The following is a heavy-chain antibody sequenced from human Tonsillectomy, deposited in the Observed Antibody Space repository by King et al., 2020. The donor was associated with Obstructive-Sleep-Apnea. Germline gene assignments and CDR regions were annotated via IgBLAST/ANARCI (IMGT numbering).Heavy chain of an antibody. J-gene: IGHJ6*02. V-gene: IGHV3-9*01. Sequence: VQLVESGGGLVQPGRSLRLSCAASGFTFDDYAMHWVRQAPGKGLEWVSGISWNSGSIGYADSVKGRFTISRDNAKNSLYLQMNSLRAEDTALYYCAKGEGPPFKTNYYYYGLDVWGQGTTVTVSS. CDR1: GFTFDDYA. D-gene: IGHD1-14*01. CDR2: ISWNSGSI. CDR3: AKGEGPPFKTNYYYYGLDV.